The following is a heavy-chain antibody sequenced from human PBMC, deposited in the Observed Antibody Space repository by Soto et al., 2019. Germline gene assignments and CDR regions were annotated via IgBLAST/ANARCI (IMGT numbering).Heavy chain of an antibody. CDR2: INAGNGNT. J-gene: IGHJ4*02. Sequence: ASVKVSCKASGYTFTSYAMHWVRQAPGQRLEWMGWINAGNGNTKYSQKFQGRVTITRDTSASTAYMELSSLRSEDTAVYYCARDGPFVAVAGIVNDFDYWGQGTLVTVSS. CDR3: ARDGPFVAVAGIVNDFDY. D-gene: IGHD6-19*01. CDR1: GYTFTSYA. V-gene: IGHV1-3*01.